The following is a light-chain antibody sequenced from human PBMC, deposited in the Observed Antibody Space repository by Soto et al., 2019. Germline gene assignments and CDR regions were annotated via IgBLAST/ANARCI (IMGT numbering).Light chain of an antibody. CDR2: GAS. CDR3: QQYVSSLWA. Sequence: IEVAQSPGTVSLSPGERGTLSCRASQSVTNSFLAWYQQKPGQAPRLLIYGASRRATGIPDRFTGSGSGTDFTLTFSRLEPEDFAVYYCQQYVSSLWAFGQGTKVDIK. J-gene: IGKJ1*01. V-gene: IGKV3-20*01. CDR1: QSVTNSF.